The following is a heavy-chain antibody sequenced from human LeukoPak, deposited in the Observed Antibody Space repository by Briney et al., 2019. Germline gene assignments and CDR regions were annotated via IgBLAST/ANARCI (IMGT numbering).Heavy chain of an antibody. CDR3: ARAARRVGSSSLGY. D-gene: IGHD6-13*01. J-gene: IGHJ4*02. V-gene: IGHV3-64*01. CDR1: GFTFSSYA. Sequence: GGSLRLSCAASGFTFSSYAMHWVRQAPGKGLEYVSAISSNGGSTYYANSAKGRFTISRDNSKNTLYLQMGSLRAEDMAVYYCARAARRVGSSSLGYWGQGTLVTVSS. CDR2: ISSNGGST.